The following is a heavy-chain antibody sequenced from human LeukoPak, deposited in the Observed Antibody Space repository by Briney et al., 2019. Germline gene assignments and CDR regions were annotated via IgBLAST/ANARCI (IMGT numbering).Heavy chain of an antibody. CDR3: ARNSVFLEWSHNWFDP. V-gene: IGHV1-18*01. CDR2: ISVHNGNT. D-gene: IGHD3-3*01. CDR1: GYTFTSYG. Sequence: GASVKVSCKASGYTFTSYGISWVRQAPGQGLEWMGWISVHNGNTNYAQKLQGRVTMTTDTSTSTAYMELRSLRSDDTAVYYCARNSVFLEWSHNWFDPWGQGTLVTVSS. J-gene: IGHJ5*02.